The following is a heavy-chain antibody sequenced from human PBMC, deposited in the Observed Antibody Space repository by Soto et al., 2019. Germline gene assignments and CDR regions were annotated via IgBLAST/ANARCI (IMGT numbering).Heavy chain of an antibody. CDR2: ITSDGSNK. CDR3: ARAQLWVYYGDHGYYGMDV. D-gene: IGHD4-17*01. CDR1: GFTFSSYA. Sequence: QVQLVESGGGVVQPGRSLRLSCAASGFTFSSYAMHWVRQAPGKGLEWVAVITSDGSNKYYADSVKGRFTISRDNSKNTLYLQMNSLRAEDTAVYYCARAQLWVYYGDHGYYGMDVWGQGPTVTVSS. V-gene: IGHV3-30-3*01. J-gene: IGHJ6*02.